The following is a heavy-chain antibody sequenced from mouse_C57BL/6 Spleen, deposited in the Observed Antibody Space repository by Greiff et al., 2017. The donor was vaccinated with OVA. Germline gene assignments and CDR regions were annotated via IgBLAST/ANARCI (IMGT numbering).Heavy chain of an antibody. CDR1: GYTFTSYW. J-gene: IGHJ2*01. D-gene: IGHD3-3*01. CDR2: IDPSDSET. CDR3: ARSEERGLDY. V-gene: IGHV1-52*01. Sequence: VQLQQPGAELVRPGSSVKLSCKASGYTFTSYWMHWVKQRPIQGLEWIGNIDPSDSETHYNQKFKDKATLTVDKSSSTAYMQLSSLTSEDSAVYYCARSEERGLDYWGQGTTLTVSS.